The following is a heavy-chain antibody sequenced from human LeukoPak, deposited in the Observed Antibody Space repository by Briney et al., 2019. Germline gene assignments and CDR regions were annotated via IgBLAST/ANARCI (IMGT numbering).Heavy chain of an antibody. CDR1: GLTFSSYW. CDR3: ARSPSEILYLSYYYYYGMDV. CDR2: IKQDGSEK. D-gene: IGHD2-8*01. Sequence: GGSLRLSCAASGLTFSSYWMSWVRQAPGKGLEWVANIKQDGSEKYYVDSVKGRFTISRDNAKNSLYLQMNSLRAEDTAVYYCARSPSEILYLSYYYYYGMDVWGQGTTVTVSS. V-gene: IGHV3-7*01. J-gene: IGHJ6*02.